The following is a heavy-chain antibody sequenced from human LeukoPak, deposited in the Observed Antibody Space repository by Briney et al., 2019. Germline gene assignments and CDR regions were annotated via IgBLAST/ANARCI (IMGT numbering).Heavy chain of an antibody. Sequence: ASVKVSCKASGGTFSSYAISWVRQAPGQGLEWMGGIIPIFGTANYARKFQGRVTITTDESTSTAYMELSSLRSEDTAVYYCARGDPQDYYGSGPFDPWGQGTLVTVSS. CDR2: IIPIFGTA. CDR1: GGTFSSYA. D-gene: IGHD3-10*01. J-gene: IGHJ5*02. CDR3: ARGDPQDYYGSGPFDP. V-gene: IGHV1-69*05.